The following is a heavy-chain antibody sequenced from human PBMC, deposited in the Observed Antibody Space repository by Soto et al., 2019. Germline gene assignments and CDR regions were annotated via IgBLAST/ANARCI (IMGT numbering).Heavy chain of an antibody. Sequence: ASVKVSCKASGFTFTSSAVQWVRQARGQRLEWIGWIVVGSGNTNYAQKFQERVTITRDMSTSTAYMELSSLRSEDTAVYYCVADCYYDSSGYYCYYGMDVWGQGTTVTVSS. CDR1: GFTFTSSA. CDR2: IVVGSGNT. CDR3: VADCYYDSSGYYCYYGMDV. J-gene: IGHJ6*02. D-gene: IGHD3-22*01. V-gene: IGHV1-58*01.